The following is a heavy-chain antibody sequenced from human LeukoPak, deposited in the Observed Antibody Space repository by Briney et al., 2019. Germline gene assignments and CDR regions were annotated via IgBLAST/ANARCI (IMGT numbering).Heavy chain of an antibody. Sequence: SETLSLTCTVSGGSISSGSYYWSWIRQPAGKGLEWIGRIYPSGSTNYNPSLKSRVTISVDTSKNQFSLKLSSVTAADTAVYYCARDGPGDSGWYDGHWFDPWGQGTLVTVSS. CDR3: ARDGPGDSGWYDGHWFDP. CDR1: GGSISSGSYY. V-gene: IGHV4-61*02. CDR2: IYPSGST. D-gene: IGHD6-19*01. J-gene: IGHJ5*02.